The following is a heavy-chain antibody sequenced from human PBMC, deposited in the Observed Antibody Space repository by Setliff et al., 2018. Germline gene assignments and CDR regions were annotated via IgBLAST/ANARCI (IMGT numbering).Heavy chain of an antibody. V-gene: IGHV4-38-2*01. J-gene: IGHJ4*02. CDR2: IYHSGST. CDR3: VRQPEGGYYDSSGYYGMAPYYFDY. CDR1: GYSISSGYY. D-gene: IGHD3-22*01. Sequence: ASETLSLTCAVSGYSISSGYYWGWIRQPPGKGLEWIGSIYHSGSTYYNPSPKSRVTISVDTSKNQFSLKLGSVTAADTAVYYCVRQPEGGYYDSSGYYGMAPYYFDYWGQGTRVTVSS.